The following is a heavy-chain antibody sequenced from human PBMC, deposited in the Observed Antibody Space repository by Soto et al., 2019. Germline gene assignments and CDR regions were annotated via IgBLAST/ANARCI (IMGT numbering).Heavy chain of an antibody. Sequence: PGVSLRISWGASGGNFISYCVRWVSQDPGKGLGWVAVISDDGNNKYYADSVKGRFTISRDDSKHTLYLQMSSLKTEDTAVYYCTTVLWRIAVVVGSTRYFNPWGQGTPVNRSS. CDR3: TTVLWRIAVVVGSTRYFNP. J-gene: IGHJ5*02. D-gene: IGHD2-15*01. CDR1: GGNFISYC. V-gene: IGHV3-30*03. CDR2: ISDDGNNK.